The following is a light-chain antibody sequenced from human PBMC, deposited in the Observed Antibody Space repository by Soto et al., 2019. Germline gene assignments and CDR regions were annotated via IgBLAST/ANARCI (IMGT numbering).Light chain of an antibody. V-gene: IGKV3-15*01. J-gene: IGKJ5*01. CDR2: SES. Sequence: EVVMTQSPATLSVSPGERVTLSCRASQSVSSNLAWYQQKPGQAPRLLIYSESTRATGVPARFSGSGSGTEFTLPISSRQSEDIAVYYCQQYDNWPPLTFGQGTRLEIK. CDR1: QSVSSN. CDR3: QQYDNWPPLT.